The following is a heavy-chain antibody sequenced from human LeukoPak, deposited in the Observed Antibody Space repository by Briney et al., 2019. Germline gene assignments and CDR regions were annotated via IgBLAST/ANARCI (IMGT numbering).Heavy chain of an antibody. J-gene: IGHJ4*02. V-gene: IGHV3-7*03. CDR1: GFTFSSYW. Sequence: PGGSLRLSCAASGFTFSSYWMSWVRQAPGKGLEWVANIKQDGSEKYYVDSVKGRFTISRDNSKNTLSLQMDSLRAEDTAVYYCARRAPTYYFDYWGQGTLVTVSS. CDR2: IKQDGSEK. CDR3: ARRAPTYYFDY.